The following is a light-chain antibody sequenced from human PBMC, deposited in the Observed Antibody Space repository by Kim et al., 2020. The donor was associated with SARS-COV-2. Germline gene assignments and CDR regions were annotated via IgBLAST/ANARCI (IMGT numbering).Light chain of an antibody. CDR3: NSRDSSGNLVV. Sequence: ALGPTFRITCQGDSLRSYYASWYQQKPGQAPVLVIYGKNNRPSGIPDRFSGSSSGNTASLTITGAQAEDEADYYCNSRDSSGNLVVFGGGTQLTVL. V-gene: IGLV3-19*01. J-gene: IGLJ2*01. CDR1: SLRSYY. CDR2: GKN.